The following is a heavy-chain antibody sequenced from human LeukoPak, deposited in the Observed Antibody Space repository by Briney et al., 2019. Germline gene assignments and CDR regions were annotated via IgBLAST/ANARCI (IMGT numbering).Heavy chain of an antibody. J-gene: IGHJ4*02. CDR2: INSDGSTT. V-gene: IGHV3-74*01. D-gene: IGHD3-9*01. CDR1: GFTFSNYW. CDR3: ATSPMLTGD. Sequence: PGGSLRLSCAASGFTFSNYWMHWVRQAPGKRLVWVSHINSDGSTTTYADSVKRRFTISRDNAKNTLYLQMNSLRAGDTAVYYCATSPMLTGDWGEGTLVTVSS.